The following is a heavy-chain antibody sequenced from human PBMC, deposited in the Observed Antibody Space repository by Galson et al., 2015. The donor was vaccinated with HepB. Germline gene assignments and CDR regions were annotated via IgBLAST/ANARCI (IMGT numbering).Heavy chain of an antibody. V-gene: IGHV4-59*01. CDR1: GGSISDYY. D-gene: IGHD3-16*02. CDR3: ARDPRSGSHKSQEAYWYFDL. J-gene: IGHJ2*01. CDR2: IYYSGST. Sequence: SETLSLTCTVSGGSISDYYWSWIRQPPGKGLEWIGYIYYSGSTNYNPSLKSRVTISVDTSKNQFSLNLSSVTAADTAVYYCARDPRSGSHKSQEAYWYFDLWGRGTLVTVSS.